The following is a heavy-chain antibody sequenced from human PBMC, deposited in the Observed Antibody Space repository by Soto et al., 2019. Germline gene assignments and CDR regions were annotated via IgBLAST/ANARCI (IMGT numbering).Heavy chain of an antibody. J-gene: IGHJ4*02. CDR2: ISGSGGST. CDR1: GFAFSNYA. CDR3: AKEWYYGSESLWDCFDY. V-gene: IGHV3-23*01. D-gene: IGHD3-10*01. Sequence: EVQLLESGGGLVQPGGSLRLSCAASGFAFSNYAMYWVRHAPGRGLEWVSAISGSGGSTYYADSLKGRFTISRDNSKNTLSLQMNSLRVEDSAVYYCAKEWYYGSESLWDCFDYWGQGTLVTVSS.